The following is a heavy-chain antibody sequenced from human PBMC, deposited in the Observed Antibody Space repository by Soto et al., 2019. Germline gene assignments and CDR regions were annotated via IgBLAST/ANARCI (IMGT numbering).Heavy chain of an antibody. D-gene: IGHD3-3*01. J-gene: IGHJ3*02. CDR2: IYSGGST. Sequence: EVQLVESGGGLVQPGGSLRLSCAASGFTVSSNYMGWVRQAPGKGLEWVSVIYSGGSTYYADSVKGRFTISRDNSKNTLYLQMNSLRAEDTAVYYCARAPALEDAFDIWGQGTMVTVSS. CDR1: GFTVSSNY. CDR3: ARAPALEDAFDI. V-gene: IGHV3-66*01.